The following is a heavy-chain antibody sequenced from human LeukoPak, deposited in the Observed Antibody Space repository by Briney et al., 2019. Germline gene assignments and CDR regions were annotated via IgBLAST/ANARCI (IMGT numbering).Heavy chain of an antibody. CDR2: IYYSGST. CDR3: ARVPHRLRAYHAFDI. J-gene: IGHJ3*02. V-gene: IGHV4-59*01. D-gene: IGHD4-17*01. Sequence: SETLSLTCTVSGGSISSYYWSWIRQPPGEGLEWIGYIYYSGSTNYNPSLKSRVTISVDTSKNQFSLKLSSVTAADTAVYYCARVPHRLRAYHAFDIWGQGTMVTVSS. CDR1: GGSISSYY.